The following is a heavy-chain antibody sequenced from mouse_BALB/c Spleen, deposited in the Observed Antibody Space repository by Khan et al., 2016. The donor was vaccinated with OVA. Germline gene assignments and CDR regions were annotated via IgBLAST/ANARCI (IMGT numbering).Heavy chain of an antibody. J-gene: IGHJ2*01. CDR3: ARFDGSRAFDC. Sequence: EVQLVESGPDLVKPSQSLSLTCTVTGSSITSAYSWHWVRQFPGNKLEWMGYIHSSGVTNYNPSLKSRVSISRDTSKTQFFLQLNSVTTEDTATYYCARFDGSRAFDCWGQGSTLTVSA. D-gene: IGHD1-1*01. V-gene: IGHV3-1*02. CDR2: IHSSGVT. CDR1: GSSITSAYS.